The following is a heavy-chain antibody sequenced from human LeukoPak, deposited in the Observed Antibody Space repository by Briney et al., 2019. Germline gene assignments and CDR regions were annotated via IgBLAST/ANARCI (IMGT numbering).Heavy chain of an antibody. CDR3: ARDEYYYGSGSYYPFDY. D-gene: IGHD3-10*01. Sequence: PSQTLSLTCTVSGGSISSGSYFWNWIRQPAGKGLEWIGRIYRSGSTNYNPSLKSRVTISVDTSKNQFSLKLSSVTAADMAVYYCARDEYYYGSGSYYPFDYWGQGALVTVSS. CDR2: IYRSGST. J-gene: IGHJ4*02. CDR1: GGSISSGSYF. V-gene: IGHV4-61*02.